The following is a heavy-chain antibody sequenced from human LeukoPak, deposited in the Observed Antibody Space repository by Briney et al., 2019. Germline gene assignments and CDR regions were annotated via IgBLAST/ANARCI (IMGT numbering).Heavy chain of an antibody. CDR1: GGSISSYY. CDR2: IYYSGYT. V-gene: IGHV4-59*12. CDR3: ARDQYYYDSSGYLTFDY. J-gene: IGHJ4*02. Sequence: SETLSLTCTVSGGSISSYYWSWIRQPPGKGLEYIGYIYYSGYTNYNPSLKSRVTMSVDTSKNQFSLKLSSVTAADTAVYYCARDQYYYDSSGYLTFDYWGQGTLVTVSS. D-gene: IGHD3-22*01.